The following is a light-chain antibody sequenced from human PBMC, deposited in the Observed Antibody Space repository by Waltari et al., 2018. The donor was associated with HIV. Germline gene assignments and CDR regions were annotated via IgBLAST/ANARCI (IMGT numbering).Light chain of an antibody. Sequence: QSVLTQPPSVSAATGQKVTVSCSGSSSNLGENYLSWSQQLPGTAPKLLIYENNKRPSGIPDRFSGSKSGTSATLAITGLQTGDEADYYCGTWHSSLSAGVVFGGGTKLTVL. CDR3: GTWHSSLSAGVV. CDR1: SSNLGENY. J-gene: IGLJ2*01. CDR2: ENN. V-gene: IGLV1-51*02.